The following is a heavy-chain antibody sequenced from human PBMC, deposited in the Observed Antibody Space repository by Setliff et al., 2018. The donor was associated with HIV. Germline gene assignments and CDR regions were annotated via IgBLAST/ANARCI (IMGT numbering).Heavy chain of an antibody. CDR3: AGGTWFDGLDS. CDR2: TYYRSEWKN. V-gene: IGHV6-1*01. J-gene: IGHJ4*02. D-gene: IGHD3-9*01. CDR1: GDSVSSTSGA. Sequence: SQTLALTCVISGDSVSSTSGAWTWIRQSPSGGLEWLGRTYYRSEWKNDYAVSLKSRITVNADTSKNQFSLHLKSVTPEDSAVYYCAGGTWFDGLDSWSQGSLVTVSS.